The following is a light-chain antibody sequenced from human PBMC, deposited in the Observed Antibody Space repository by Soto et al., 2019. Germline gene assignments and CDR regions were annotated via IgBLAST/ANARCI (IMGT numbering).Light chain of an antibody. CDR2: GAS. CDR1: PSVSSSY. Sequence: ENVLTQSPGTLSLSPGDRATLSCRASPSVSSSYLAWHQQKCGQAPRLLIYGASSRATGIPDRFSGSVSGTDFTLTINRREPEDFAVSHCRRYGRFPPLTFGGGTKVEIK. J-gene: IGKJ4*01. CDR3: RRYGRFPPLT. V-gene: IGKV3-20*01.